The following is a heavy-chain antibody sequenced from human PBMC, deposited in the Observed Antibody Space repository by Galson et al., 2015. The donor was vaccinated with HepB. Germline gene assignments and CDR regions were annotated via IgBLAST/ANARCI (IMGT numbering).Heavy chain of an antibody. J-gene: IGHJ4*02. CDR3: VKDRRGYCSSRTCYDFGY. Sequence: SLRLSCAASGFTFSSFSMNWVRQAPGKGLEWVSSISSSSDYLYYRDSVKGRFTISRDNAKTSLYLQMNSLRAEDTAVYYCVKDRRGYCSSRTCYDFGYWGQGTLVTVSS. CDR1: GFTFSSFS. D-gene: IGHD2-2*01. V-gene: IGHV3-21*01. CDR2: ISSSSDYL.